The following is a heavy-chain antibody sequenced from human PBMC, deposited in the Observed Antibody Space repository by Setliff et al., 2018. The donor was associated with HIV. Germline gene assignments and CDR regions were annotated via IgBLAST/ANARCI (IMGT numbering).Heavy chain of an antibody. CDR1: GGTFSSYA. D-gene: IGHD5-18*01. J-gene: IGHJ6*03. Sequence: ASVKVSCKASGGTFSSYAISWVRQAPGQGLEWMGGIIPILGIANCAQKFQGRVTITADKSTSTAYMELSSLRSEDTAVYYCARVGIQLWYPSYYYYYMDVWGKGTTVTVSS. CDR2: IIPILGIA. CDR3: ARVGIQLWYPSYYYYYMDV. V-gene: IGHV1-69*10.